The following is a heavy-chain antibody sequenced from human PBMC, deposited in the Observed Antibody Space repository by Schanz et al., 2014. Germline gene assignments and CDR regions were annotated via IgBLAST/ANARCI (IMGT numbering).Heavy chain of an antibody. CDR2: NSGGST. CDR1: GFSFSGFA. V-gene: IGHV3-66*01. D-gene: IGHD6-13*01. J-gene: IGHJ5*02. Sequence: VQLEESGGGVVQPGGSLRLSCVASGFSFSGFAVHWVRQAPGKGLEWVSINSGGSTFYADSVKGRFTISRDNSKNTLYLQMNSLRAEDTAVYYCARGGGAAASTWGQGTLVTVSS. CDR3: ARGGGAAAST.